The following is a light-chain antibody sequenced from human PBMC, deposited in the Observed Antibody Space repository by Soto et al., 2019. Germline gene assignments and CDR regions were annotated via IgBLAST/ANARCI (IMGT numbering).Light chain of an antibody. CDR2: GAS. V-gene: IGKV3-15*01. Sequence: EIVMTQSPATLSVSPGERATLSCRASQSVSSNLAWYQQKPGQAPRLLIYGASTRATGIPARFSGSGSGTEFTLPISSLQSEDFAVYYCQQYNNWPPKTFGQGTKVEIK. J-gene: IGKJ1*01. CDR1: QSVSSN. CDR3: QQYNNWPPKT.